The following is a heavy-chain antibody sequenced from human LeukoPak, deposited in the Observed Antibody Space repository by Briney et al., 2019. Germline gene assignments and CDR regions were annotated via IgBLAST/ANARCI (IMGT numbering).Heavy chain of an antibody. V-gene: IGHV4-61*02. CDR3: ARGFEYSTSSRLGYYYFYMDV. J-gene: IGHJ6*03. CDR2: IDASGNP. D-gene: IGHD6-6*01. Sequence: PSQTLSLTCTVSGDSISSGTYYWSWIRQPAGKGLEWIGRIDASGNPNYNPSLRSRLTMSVDTSKNQFSLNLRFVTAADTAVFYCARGFEYSTSSRLGYYYFYMDVWGIGTTVTVSS. CDR1: GDSISSGTYY.